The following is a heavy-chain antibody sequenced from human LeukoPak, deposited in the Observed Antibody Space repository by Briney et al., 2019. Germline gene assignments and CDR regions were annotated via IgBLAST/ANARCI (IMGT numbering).Heavy chain of an antibody. D-gene: IGHD3-22*01. CDR2: ISPSGGST. J-gene: IGHJ4*02. CDR1: GYTFTSYY. CDR3: ARVRWADYDSSGYDDY. V-gene: IGHV1-46*01. Sequence: GASVKVSCKASGYTFTSYYMHWVRQAPGQGLEWMGIISPSGGSTSYAQKFQGRVTMTRDMSTSTVYMELSSLRSEDTAVYYCARVRWADYDSSGYDDYWGQGTLVTVSS.